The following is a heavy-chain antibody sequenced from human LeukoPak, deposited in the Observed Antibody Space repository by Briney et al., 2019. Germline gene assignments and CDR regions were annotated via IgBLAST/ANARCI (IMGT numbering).Heavy chain of an antibody. D-gene: IGHD2-2*01. V-gene: IGHV3-7*01. CDR2: IKQDGSEK. CDR1: GFTFSSYW. Sequence: GSLRLSCAASGFTFSSYWMSWVRQAPGKGLEWVANIKQDGSEKYYVDSVKGRFTISRDNAKNSLYLQMNSLRAEDTAVYYCARVKWHQGPAAYFDYWGQGTLVTVSS. CDR3: ARVKWHQGPAAYFDY. J-gene: IGHJ4*02.